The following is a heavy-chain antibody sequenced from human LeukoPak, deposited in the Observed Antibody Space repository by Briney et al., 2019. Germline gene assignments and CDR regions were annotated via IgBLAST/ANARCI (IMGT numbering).Heavy chain of an antibody. Sequence: GGSLRLSCAASGFTVSSNYMNWVRQAPGKGLEWVSVIYTSGNTYYADSVKGRFTISRDISKNTLYLQMSSLRAEDTAIYFCARAAYYRFDYWGQGTLVTVSS. J-gene: IGHJ4*02. V-gene: IGHV3-66*01. CDR2: IYTSGNT. CDR1: GFTVSSNY. CDR3: ARAAYYRFDY. D-gene: IGHD1-26*01.